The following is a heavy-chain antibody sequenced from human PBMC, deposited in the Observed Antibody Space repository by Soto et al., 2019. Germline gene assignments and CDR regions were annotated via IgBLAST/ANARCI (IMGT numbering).Heavy chain of an antibody. Sequence: PGGSLRLSCAASGFTFSSYGMHWVRQAPGKGLEWVAVISYDGSNKYYADSVKGRFTISRDNSKNTLYLQMNSLRAEDTAVYYCASSTRDVYYYYYGMDVWGQGTTVTVSS. J-gene: IGHJ6*02. CDR2: ISYDGSNK. CDR3: ASSTRDVYYYYYGMDV. D-gene: IGHD2-2*01. CDR1: GFTFSSYG. V-gene: IGHV3-30*03.